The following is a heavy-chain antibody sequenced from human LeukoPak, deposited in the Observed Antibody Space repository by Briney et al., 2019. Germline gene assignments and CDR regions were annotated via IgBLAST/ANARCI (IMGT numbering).Heavy chain of an antibody. D-gene: IGHD4-17*01. V-gene: IGHV1-46*01. J-gene: IGHJ6*03. CDR2: INPSGGST. CDR3: ATTPSTVTRYYYYYYMDV. Sequence: ASVKVSCKASGYTFTGFYMHWVRQAPGQGLEWMGIINPSGGSTSYAQKFQGRVTMTRDMSTSTVYMELSSLRSEDTAVYYCATTPSTVTRYYYYYYMDVWGKGTTVTVSS. CDR1: GYTFTGFY.